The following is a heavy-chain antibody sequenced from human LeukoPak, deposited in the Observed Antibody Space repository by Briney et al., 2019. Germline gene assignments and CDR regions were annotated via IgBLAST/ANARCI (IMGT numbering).Heavy chain of an antibody. CDR1: GFTVSSSY. D-gene: IGHD3-22*01. J-gene: IGHJ4*02. V-gene: IGHV3-53*01. CDR2: IYSGGST. Sequence: GSLRLSCAAAGFTVSSSYLGWVRQSPGKGLEWVSVIYSGGSTYYADSVKGRFTISRDNSKNTLYLQMNSLRAEDTAVYYCARDYGSGYLRFDYWGQGTLVTVSS. CDR3: ARDYGSGYLRFDY.